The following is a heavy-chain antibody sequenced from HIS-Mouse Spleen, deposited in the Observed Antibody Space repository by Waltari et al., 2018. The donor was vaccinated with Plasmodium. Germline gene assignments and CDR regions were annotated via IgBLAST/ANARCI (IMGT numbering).Heavy chain of an antibody. CDR3: AKVAQGTRDAFDI. CDR1: VFTFSSYG. Sequence: QVQLVESGGGVVQPGRSLRLSCAASVFTFSSYGMHWVRQAPGKGLEGMAVLRYDGSNKYYADSVKGRFTSSRDNSKNTLYLQMNSLRAEDTAVYYCAKVAQGTRDAFDIWGQGTMVTVSS. D-gene: IGHD2-8*01. J-gene: IGHJ3*02. V-gene: IGHV3-33*06. CDR2: LRYDGSNK.